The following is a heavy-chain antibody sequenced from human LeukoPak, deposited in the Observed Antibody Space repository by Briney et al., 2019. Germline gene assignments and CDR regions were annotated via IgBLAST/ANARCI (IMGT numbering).Heavy chain of an antibody. V-gene: IGHV4-39*07. Sequence: SETLSLTCTVSGGSISSSSYYWGWIRQPPGKGLEWIGSIYYSGSTYYDPSLRSRVTISVDMSKNEFSLKLTSVTAADTAVYFCARKGEHYYDSGKLWPAWFDLWGQGTLVTVSS. CDR1: GGSISSSSYY. CDR3: ARKGEHYYDSGKLWPAWFDL. J-gene: IGHJ5*02. D-gene: IGHD3-10*01. CDR2: IYYSGST.